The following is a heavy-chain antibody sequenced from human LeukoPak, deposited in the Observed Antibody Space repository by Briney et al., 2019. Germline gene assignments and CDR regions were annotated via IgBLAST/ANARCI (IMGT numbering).Heavy chain of an antibody. CDR2: INQGGSEK. D-gene: IGHD2-15*01. CDR1: GFTFTTYW. Sequence: GGSLRLSCAASGFTFTTYWMSWVRQAPGKGLEWVANINQGGSEKYYVDSVKGRFTISRDNAKNSLYLQMSSLRAEDTAVYYCARDSTDCSGGNCYSGGVDYWGQGTLVTVSS. J-gene: IGHJ4*02. V-gene: IGHV3-7*01. CDR3: ARDSTDCSGGNCYSGGVDY.